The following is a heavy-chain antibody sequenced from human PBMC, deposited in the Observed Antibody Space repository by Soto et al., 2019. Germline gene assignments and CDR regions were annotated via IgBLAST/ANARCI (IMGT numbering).Heavy chain of an antibody. J-gene: IGHJ6*02. V-gene: IGHV3-7*01. CDR2: IKQDGSEK. D-gene: IGHD3-3*01. Sequence: EVQLVESGGGLVQPGGSLRLSCAASGFTFSSYWMSWVRQAPGKGLEWVANIKQDGSEKYYVDSVKGRFTISRDNAKNSMYLQINSLRAEDTAVYYCARDSIYYDFWSGYSIPNYYYYYGMDVWGQGTTVTVSS. CDR3: ARDSIYYDFWSGYSIPNYYYYYGMDV. CDR1: GFTFSSYW.